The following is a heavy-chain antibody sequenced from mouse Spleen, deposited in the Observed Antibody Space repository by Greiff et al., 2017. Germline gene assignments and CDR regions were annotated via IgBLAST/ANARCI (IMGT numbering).Heavy chain of an antibody. CDR2: ISSGGSYT. CDR1: GFTFSSYA. CDR3: ARYYDYDGYYFGY. V-gene: IGHV5-9-3*01. D-gene: IGHD2-4*01. Sequence: DVQLVESGGGLVKPGGSLKLSCAASGFTFSSYAMSWVRQTPEKRLEWVATISSGGSYTYYPDSVKGRFTISRDNAKNTLYLQMSSLRSEDTAMYYCARYYDYDGYYFGYWGQGTTLTVSS. J-gene: IGHJ2*01.